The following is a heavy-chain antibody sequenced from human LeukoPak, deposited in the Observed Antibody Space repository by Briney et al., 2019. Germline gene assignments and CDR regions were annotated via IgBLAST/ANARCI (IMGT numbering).Heavy chain of an antibody. CDR2: IYSGGST. V-gene: IGHV3-53*01. Sequence: TGGSLRLSCAASGFTVSSNYMSWVRQAPGKGLEWVSVIYSGGSTYYADSVKGRFTISRDNSKNTLYLQMNSLRAEDTAVYYCARDRSGYDILTGYYIYYGMDVWGQGTTVTVSS. D-gene: IGHD3-9*01. CDR3: ARDRSGYDILTGYYIYYGMDV. J-gene: IGHJ6*02. CDR1: GFTVSSNY.